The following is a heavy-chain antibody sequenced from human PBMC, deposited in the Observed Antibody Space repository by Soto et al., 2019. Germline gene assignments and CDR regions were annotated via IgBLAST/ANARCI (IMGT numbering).Heavy chain of an antibody. CDR2: IYDSGST. CDR3: ARAQTAGTLVYFGY. Sequence: SETLSLTCTVSGGSISNNHYYWSWIRQSPGKGLEWIGHIYDSGSTYNNPSLKSRVTISVDTSRNQFSLKLSSVTAADTAVYYCARAQTAGTLVYFGYWGQGTLVTVSS. V-gene: IGHV4-30-4*02. D-gene: IGHD6-13*01. CDR1: GGSISNNHYY. J-gene: IGHJ4*02.